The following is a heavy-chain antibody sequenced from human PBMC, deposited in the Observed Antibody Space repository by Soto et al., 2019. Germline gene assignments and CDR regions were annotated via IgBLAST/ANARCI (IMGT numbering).Heavy chain of an antibody. CDR1: GYSFAGYW. CDR3: ARQIYDSDTGPNFQYYFDS. Sequence: PGESLKISCHGSGYSFAGYWITWVRQKPGKGLEWMGRIDPSDSQTYYSPSFRGHVTISVTKSITTVFLQWSSLRASDTAMYYCARQIYDSDTGPNFQYYFDSWGQGTPVTVSS. J-gene: IGHJ4*02. CDR2: IDPSDSQT. V-gene: IGHV5-10-1*01. D-gene: IGHD3-22*01.